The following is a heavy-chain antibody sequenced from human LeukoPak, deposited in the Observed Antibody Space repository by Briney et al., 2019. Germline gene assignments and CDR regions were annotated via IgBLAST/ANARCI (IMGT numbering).Heavy chain of an antibody. CDR2: IYYTGNT. J-gene: IGHJ4*02. Sequence: SETLSLTCIVSGGSISSGDFYWSWIRQPPGKGLEWIGYIYYTGNTYCNPSLKSRVTISEDTSKNQFSLRLSSVTAADTAVYYCARDGLEHTHGGYDYWGQGTLVTVSS. V-gene: IGHV4-30-4*01. CDR1: GGSISSGDFY. D-gene: IGHD1/OR15-1a*01. CDR3: ARDGLEHTHGGYDY.